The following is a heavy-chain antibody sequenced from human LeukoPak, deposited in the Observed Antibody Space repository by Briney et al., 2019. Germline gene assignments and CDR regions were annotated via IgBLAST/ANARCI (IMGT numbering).Heavy chain of an antibody. J-gene: IGHJ4*02. CDR1: GFTFSSYE. V-gene: IGHV3-48*03. Sequence: QSGGSLRLSCAASGFTFSSYEVNWVRRAPGKGLEWISYISSRGSTIYYAGSVKGRFTISRDNAKNSLYLQMNSLRAEYTAVYYCASGAYRDYFDYWGQGTLVTVSS. D-gene: IGHD1-26*01. CDR3: ASGAYRDYFDY. CDR2: ISSRGSTI.